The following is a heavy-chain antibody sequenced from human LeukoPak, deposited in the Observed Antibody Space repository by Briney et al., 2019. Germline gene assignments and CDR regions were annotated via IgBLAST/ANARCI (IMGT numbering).Heavy chain of an antibody. CDR2: IKQDGSEK. D-gene: IGHD3-10*01. V-gene: IGHV3-7*01. Sequence: PGGSLRLSCAASGFTFSSYWMSWVRQAPGKGLEWVANIKQDGSEKYYVDSVKGRFTISRDNAKNSLYLQMNSLRDEDTAVYYCARDLTMVRGVIKGYFDYWGQGTLVTVSS. CDR3: ARDLTMVRGVIKGYFDY. CDR1: GFTFSSYW. J-gene: IGHJ4*02.